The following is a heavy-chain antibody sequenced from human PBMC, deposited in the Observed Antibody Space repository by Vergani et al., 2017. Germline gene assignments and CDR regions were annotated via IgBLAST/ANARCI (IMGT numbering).Heavy chain of an antibody. CDR1: GYSISTSNYY. V-gene: IGHV4-39*02. Sequence: QLQLQQSGPGLVKPSETLSLTCTVSGYSISTSNYYWGWIRQPPGKGLEWIGNIYYTGSTYYNPSLKSRVTISVDTSKDHFSLQLSSETATDTAVYYCARFPNIVGENWFDSWGQGTLVTVSS. J-gene: IGHJ5*01. CDR3: ARFPNIVGENWFDS. CDR2: IYYTGST. D-gene: IGHD2/OR15-2a*01.